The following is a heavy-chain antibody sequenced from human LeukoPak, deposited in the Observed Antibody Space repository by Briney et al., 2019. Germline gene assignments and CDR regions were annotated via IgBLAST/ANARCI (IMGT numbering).Heavy chain of an antibody. CDR1: GFTFSSYS. CDR3: ARVARPNMVRGVIITPSDY. V-gene: IGHV3-48*02. J-gene: IGHJ4*02. CDR2: ISSSSSTI. D-gene: IGHD3-10*01. Sequence: GGSLRLSCAASGFTFSSYSMNWVRQAPGKGLEWVSYISSSSSTIYYADSVKGRFTISRDNAKNSLYLQMNSLRDEDTAVYYCARVARPNMVRGVIITPSDYWGQGTLVTVSS.